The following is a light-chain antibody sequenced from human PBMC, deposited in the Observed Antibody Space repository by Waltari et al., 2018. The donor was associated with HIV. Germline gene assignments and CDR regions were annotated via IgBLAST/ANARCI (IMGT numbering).Light chain of an antibody. CDR2: QIN. J-gene: IGLJ2*01. V-gene: IGLV2-14*03. CDR3: SSFTSDATVL. Sequence: QSALTQPASVSGSPGQAVNLSCHGTSSAVGGYKYFSWYQQHPCKVPKFLIFQINNRASGVSSRFSGSKAGNTATLTSSGLQAEDEADYYCSSFTSDATVLFGGGTKLTV. CDR1: SSAVGGYKY.